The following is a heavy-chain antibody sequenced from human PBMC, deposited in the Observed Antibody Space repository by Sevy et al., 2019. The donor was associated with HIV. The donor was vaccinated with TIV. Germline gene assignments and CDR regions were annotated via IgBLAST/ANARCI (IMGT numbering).Heavy chain of an antibody. J-gene: IGHJ6*02. V-gene: IGHV3-11*01. CDR2: ISSRGSII. CDR1: GFTFSDYY. D-gene: IGHD4-4*01. CDR3: ARDDYSNTRAMDV. Sequence: GESLKISCAASGFTFSDYYMSWVRQAPGKGLEWVSHISSRGSIIYYADSVKGRFTISRDNAKNSLYLQMNSLRAEDTAVYYCARDDYSNTRAMDVWGQGITVTVS.